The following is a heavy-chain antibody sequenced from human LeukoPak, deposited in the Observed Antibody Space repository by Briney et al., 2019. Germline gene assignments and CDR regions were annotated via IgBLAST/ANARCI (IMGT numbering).Heavy chain of an antibody. CDR2: ISWNSGSI. J-gene: IGHJ4*02. D-gene: IGHD3-22*01. V-gene: IGHV3-9*01. CDR1: GFTFDDYA. Sequence: GGSLRLSCAASGFTFDDYAMHWVRHAPGKGLEWVSGISWNSGSIGYADSVKGRFTISRDNAKNSLYLQMNSLRAEDTALYYCAKAYYDSSGYLDYWGQGTLVTVSS. CDR3: AKAYYDSSGYLDY.